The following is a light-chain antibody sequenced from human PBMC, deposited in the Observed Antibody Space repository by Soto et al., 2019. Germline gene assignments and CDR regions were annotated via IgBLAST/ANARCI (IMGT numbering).Light chain of an antibody. Sequence: TLPATPSARATLSCRACQSVSRNVAWYQQKPGQAPRLVLYCAATRATTSPARFSSSACATAYSPTTSSLLHAEYLEYYCRQYSDCSPLTFGEGTKGDIK. CDR3: RQYSDCSPLT. J-gene: IGKJ4*02. V-gene: IGKV3-15*01. CDR2: CAA. CDR1: QSVSRN.